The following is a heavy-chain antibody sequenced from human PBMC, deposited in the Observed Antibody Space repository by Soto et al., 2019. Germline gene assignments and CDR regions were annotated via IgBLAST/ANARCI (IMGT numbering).Heavy chain of an antibody. CDR3: ATGGTTVTRRFDY. CDR2: ITPIFDTT. D-gene: IGHD4-17*01. CDR1: GGGFSTYA. V-gene: IGHV1-69*13. Sequence: SVKVSCKASGGGFSTYAITWVRQAPGQGLEWMGGITPIFDTTNYAQKSQGRVTITADESTTTVHMELTSLTSEDTAVYYCATGGTTVTRRFDYWGQGTLVTVSS. J-gene: IGHJ4*02.